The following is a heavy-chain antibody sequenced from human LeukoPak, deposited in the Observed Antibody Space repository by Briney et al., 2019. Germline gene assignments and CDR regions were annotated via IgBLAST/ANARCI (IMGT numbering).Heavy chain of an antibody. V-gene: IGHV3-73*01. D-gene: IGHD1-1*01. CDR3: SQRTTETTPPN. CDR2: IRSKANNYAT. Sequence: GGSLRLSCAASGFTFSGSAMHWVRQASGKGLEWVGRIRSKANNYATAYAASVKGRFTISRDDSKNTAYLQMNSLKTEDTAVYYCSQRTTETTPPNWGQGTLVTVSS. J-gene: IGHJ4*02. CDR1: GFTFSGSA.